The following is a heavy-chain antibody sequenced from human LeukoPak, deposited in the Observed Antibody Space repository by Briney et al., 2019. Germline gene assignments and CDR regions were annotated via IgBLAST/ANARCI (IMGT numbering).Heavy chain of an antibody. V-gene: IGHV4-59*08. CDR2: IYYSGST. J-gene: IGHJ5*02. CDR1: GGSISSYY. CDR3: ARFFTDFNYYDSSAIGNWFDP. Sequence: SETLSLTCTVSGGSISSYYWSWIRQPPGKGLEWIGYIYYSGSTNYNPSLKSRVTISVDTSKNQFSLKLSSVTAADTAVYYCARFFTDFNYYDSSAIGNWFDPWGQGTLVTVSS. D-gene: IGHD3-22*01.